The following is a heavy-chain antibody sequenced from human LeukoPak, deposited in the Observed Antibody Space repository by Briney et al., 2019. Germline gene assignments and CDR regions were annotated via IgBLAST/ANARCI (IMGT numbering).Heavy chain of an antibody. V-gene: IGHV1-2*02. CDR1: GYTFTGYF. CDR2: INPNSGGT. J-gene: IGHJ4*02. Sequence: ASVKVSFKASGYTFTGYFMHWVRQAPGQGLEWMGWINPNSGGTNYAQKFQGRVTMTRDTSISTAYMELSRLRSDDTAVYYCARGGLLWFGELPFYFDYWGQGTLVTVSS. D-gene: IGHD3-10*01. CDR3: ARGGLLWFGELPFYFDY.